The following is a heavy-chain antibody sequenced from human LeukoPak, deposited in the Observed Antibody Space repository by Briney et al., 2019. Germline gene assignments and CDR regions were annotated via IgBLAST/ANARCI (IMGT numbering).Heavy chain of an antibody. CDR2: ISTSASTI. V-gene: IGHV3-11*04. Sequence: TGGSLRLSCAASGFTVSSNYMSWVRQAPGKGLEWVSYISTSASTIYYADSVKGRFTISRDNTKNSLYLQMNSLRAEDTAVYYCARDQDVSGSYYRPDAFDIWGQGTMVTVSS. CDR3: ARDQDVSGSYYRPDAFDI. D-gene: IGHD3-10*01. J-gene: IGHJ3*02. CDR1: GFTVSSNY.